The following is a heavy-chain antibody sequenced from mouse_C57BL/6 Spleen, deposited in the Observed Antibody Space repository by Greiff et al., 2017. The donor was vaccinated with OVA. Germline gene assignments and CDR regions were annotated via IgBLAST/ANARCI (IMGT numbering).Heavy chain of an antibody. Sequence: QVQLQQPGAELVKPGASVKLSCKASGYTFTSYWMQWVKQRPGQGLEWIGEIDPSDSYTNYNQKFKGKATLTVYTSSSTAYMQLSSLTSEDSAVYYCARGLFDYWGQGTTLTVSS. CDR1: GYTFTSYW. J-gene: IGHJ2*01. V-gene: IGHV1-50*01. CDR2: IDPSDSYT. CDR3: ARGLFDY.